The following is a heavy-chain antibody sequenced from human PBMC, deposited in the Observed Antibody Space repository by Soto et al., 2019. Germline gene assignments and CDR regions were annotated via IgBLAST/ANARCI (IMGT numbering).Heavy chain of an antibody. D-gene: IGHD3-9*01. CDR1: GFTVSSNY. CDR2: IYSGGST. Sequence: GGSLRLSCAASGFTVSSNYMSWVRQAPGKGLEWVSVIYSGGSTYYADSVKGRSTISGDNSKNTLYLQMNSLRAEDTAVYYCVSNQYYDILTGYHYASDYWGQGTLVTVSS. CDR3: VSNQYYDILTGYHYASDY. V-gene: IGHV3-66*01. J-gene: IGHJ4*02.